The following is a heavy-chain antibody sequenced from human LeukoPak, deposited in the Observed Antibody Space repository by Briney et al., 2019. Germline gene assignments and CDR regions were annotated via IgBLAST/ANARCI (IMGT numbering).Heavy chain of an antibody. V-gene: IGHV3-33*01. CDR3: ARGNYGDYPGAFDI. CDR2: IWYDGSNK. J-gene: IGHJ3*02. D-gene: IGHD4-17*01. CDR1: GFTFSSYG. Sequence: PGRSRRLSCAASGFTFSSYGMHWVRQAPGKGLEWVAVIWYDGSNKYYADSVKGRFTISRDNSKNTLYLQMNSLRAEDTAVYYCARGNYGDYPGAFDIWGQGTMVTVSS.